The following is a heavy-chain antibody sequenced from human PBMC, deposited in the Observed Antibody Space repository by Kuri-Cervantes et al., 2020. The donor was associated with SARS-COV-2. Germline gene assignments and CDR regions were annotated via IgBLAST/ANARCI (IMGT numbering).Heavy chain of an antibody. D-gene: IGHD1-26*01. J-gene: IGHJ4*02. V-gene: IGHV1-2*02. CDR1: GYTFTGYY. Sequence: ASVKVSCKASGYTFTGYYMHWVRQAPGRGLEWMGWINPNSGGTNYAQKFQGRVTMTRDTSISTAYMELSRLRSDDTAVYYCARARYSGSYLFDYWGQGTLVTVSS. CDR3: ARARYSGSYLFDY. CDR2: INPNSGGT.